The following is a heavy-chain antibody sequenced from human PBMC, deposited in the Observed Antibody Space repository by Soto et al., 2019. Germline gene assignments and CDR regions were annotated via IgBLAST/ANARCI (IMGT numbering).Heavy chain of an antibody. J-gene: IGHJ6*02. D-gene: IGHD2-15*01. CDR2: ISYDGSNK. V-gene: IGHV3-30-3*01. CDR3: ARGDREDIAVVVGVRPGEYGVDV. CDR1: GFTFRSYA. Sequence: QVQLAESGGGVVQPGRSLRLSCAASGFTFRSYAMHWVRQAPGKGLECVAVISYDGSNKFYRDYVKGRFTISRDNSKNTLYLQINSLRYEDTAVYYCARGDREDIAVVVGVRPGEYGVDVWGQGTTVTVSS.